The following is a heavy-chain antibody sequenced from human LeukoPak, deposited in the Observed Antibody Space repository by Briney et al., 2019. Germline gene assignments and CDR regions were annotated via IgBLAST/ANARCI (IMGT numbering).Heavy chain of an antibody. D-gene: IGHD1-14*01. V-gene: IGHV2-5*01. CDR2: IYWNDDK. J-gene: IGHJ5*02. Sequence: SGPTLLHPTRTLTLTCTFSGFSIRTSGGGVGWIRQPPGKALEWLALIYWNDDKRYSPSLKSRLTITKDTSKNQVVLTMTNMDPVDTATYYCAHMDRLGEFDPWGQGTLVTVSS. CDR1: GFSIRTSGGG. CDR3: AHMDRLGEFDP.